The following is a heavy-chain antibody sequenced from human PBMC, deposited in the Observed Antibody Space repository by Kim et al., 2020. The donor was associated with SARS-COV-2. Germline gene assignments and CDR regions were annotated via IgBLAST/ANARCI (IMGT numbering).Heavy chain of an antibody. V-gene: IGHV3-9*01. CDR3: AKDMKWLPDAFDI. J-gene: IGHJ3*02. Sequence: YADSLKGRFTLSIGNAKTSLYLQMSSLRAEDTALYYCAKDMKWLPDAFDIWGQGTMVTVSS. D-gene: IGHD3-22*01.